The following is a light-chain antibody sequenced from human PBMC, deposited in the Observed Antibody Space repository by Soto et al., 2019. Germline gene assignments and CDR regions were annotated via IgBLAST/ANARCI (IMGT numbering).Light chain of an antibody. Sequence: QSALTQPASVSGSPGQSITISCTGTSSDIGSNNYVCWFQQRPGKAPTLILYEVSNRPSGVSTHFSGSKSGNTASLTISGLLPEDESEYYCSSYTTTTRLFGGGTKLTVL. CDR3: SSYTTTTRL. J-gene: IGLJ3*02. V-gene: IGLV2-14*01. CDR1: SSDIGSNNY. CDR2: EVS.